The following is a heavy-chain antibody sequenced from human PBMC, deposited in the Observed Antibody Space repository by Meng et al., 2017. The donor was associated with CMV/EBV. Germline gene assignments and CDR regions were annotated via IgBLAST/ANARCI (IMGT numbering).Heavy chain of an antibody. J-gene: IGHJ5*02. D-gene: IGHD3-3*01. CDR3: ARVVLRFLEWSPGWFDP. CDR2: IYYSGGT. CDR1: ISSSSYY. Sequence: ISSSSYYWSWIRQPPEKGLEWIGSIYYSGGTYCNPSLKSRVTISVDTSKNQFSLKLSSVTAADTAVYYCARVVLRFLEWSPGWFDPWGQGTLVTVSS. V-gene: IGHV4-39*07.